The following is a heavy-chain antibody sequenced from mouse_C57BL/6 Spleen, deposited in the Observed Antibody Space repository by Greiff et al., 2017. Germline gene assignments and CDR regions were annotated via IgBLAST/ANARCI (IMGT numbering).Heavy chain of an antibody. CDR1: GYTFTDYE. J-gene: IGHJ4*01. CDR3: TRYDYEDYSMDY. D-gene: IGHD2-4*01. Sequence: VQLQQSGAELVRPGASVTLSCKASGYTFTDYEMHWVKQTPVHGLAWIGAIDPETGGTAYNPKFKGQAILTAYQSSSPAYMQLRTRTSEDSAVDYCTRYDYEDYSMDYWGQGTSVTVSS. CDR2: IDPETGGT. V-gene: IGHV1-15*01.